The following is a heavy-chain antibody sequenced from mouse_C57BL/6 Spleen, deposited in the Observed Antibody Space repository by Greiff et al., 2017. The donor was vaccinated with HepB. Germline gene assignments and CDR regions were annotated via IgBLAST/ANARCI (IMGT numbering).Heavy chain of an antibody. CDR3: TRYYYGSSSYAMDY. J-gene: IGHJ4*01. CDR1: GFTFSSYA. V-gene: IGHV5-9-1*02. CDR2: ISSGGDYI. D-gene: IGHD1-1*01. Sequence: EVKLVESGEGLVKPGGSLKLSCAASGFTFSSYAMSWVRQTPETRLECVAYISSGGDYIYYADTVKGRFTISRDNARNTLYLQMSSLKSEDTAMYYCTRYYYGSSSYAMDYWGQGTSVTVAS.